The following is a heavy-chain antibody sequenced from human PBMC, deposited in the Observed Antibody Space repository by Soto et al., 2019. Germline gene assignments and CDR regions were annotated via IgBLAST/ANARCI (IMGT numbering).Heavy chain of an antibody. CDR2: IIGSGDST. D-gene: IGHD6-6*01. CDR3: AREGIAARPPDY. V-gene: IGHV3-23*01. Sequence: PGGSLRLSCAASGSTFSTYAMSWVRQAPGKGLEWVSLIIGSGDSTYYADSVKGRFTVSRDNSKNTLYLQMNSLRAEDTAVYYCAREGIAARPPDYWGQGTLVTVSS. J-gene: IGHJ4*02. CDR1: GSTFSTYA.